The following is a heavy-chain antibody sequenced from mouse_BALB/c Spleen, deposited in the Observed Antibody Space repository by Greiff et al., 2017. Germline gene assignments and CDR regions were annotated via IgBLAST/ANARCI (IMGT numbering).Heavy chain of an antibody. V-gene: IGHV2-4-1*01. Sequence: VQLQESGPGLVQPSQSLSITCTVSGFSLTSYGVHWVRQSPGKGLEWLGVIWSGGSTDYNAAFISRLSISKDNSKSQVFFKMNSLQADDTAIYYCARNRYDGVDWYFDVWGAGTTVTVSS. CDR1: GFSLTSYG. J-gene: IGHJ1*01. D-gene: IGHD2-14*01. CDR2: IWSGGST. CDR3: ARNRYDGVDWYFDV.